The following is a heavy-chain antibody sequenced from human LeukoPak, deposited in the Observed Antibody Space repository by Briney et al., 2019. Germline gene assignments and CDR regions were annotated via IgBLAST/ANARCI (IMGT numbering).Heavy chain of an antibody. V-gene: IGHV1-69*13. D-gene: IGHD2/OR15-2a*01. Sequence: SVKVSCKASGCTFRNYAFNWVRQAPGQGLEWMGVVIPIFGRANYAQKFQGSVTITSEESTSTAYMELSSLRSEDTAVYHCARSSCRPNAAGSSKYYYYYMDVSGKGTTVTVSS. CDR3: ARSSCRPNAAGSSKYYYYYMDV. CDR2: VIPIFGRA. J-gene: IGHJ6*03. CDR1: GCTFRNYA.